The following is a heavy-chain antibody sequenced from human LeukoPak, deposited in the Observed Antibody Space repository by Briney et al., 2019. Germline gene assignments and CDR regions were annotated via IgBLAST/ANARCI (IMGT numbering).Heavy chain of an antibody. CDR1: GGSISSYY. J-gene: IGHJ4*02. CDR3: ARGTQYYDILTARGSYFDY. CDR2: IDYSGST. Sequence: PSETLSLTCTVSGGSISSYYWSWIRQPAGKGLEWIGYIDYSGSTYYNPSLKSRVTISVDTSKNQFSLKLSSVTAADTAVYYCARGTQYYDILTARGSYFDYWGQGTLVTVSS. D-gene: IGHD3-9*01. V-gene: IGHV4-59*12.